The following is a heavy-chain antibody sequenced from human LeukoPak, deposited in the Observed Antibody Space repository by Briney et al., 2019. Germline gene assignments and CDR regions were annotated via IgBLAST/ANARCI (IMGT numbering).Heavy chain of an antibody. CDR3: AREGRYGGYYFDY. V-gene: IGHV4-59*01. J-gene: IGHJ4*02. D-gene: IGHD3-10*01. Sequence: PSETLSLTCTVSGGSISSYYWSWIRQPPGKGLEWIGYIYHSGSTNYNPSLKSRVTISVDTSKNQFSLKLSSVTAADTAVYYCAREGRYGGYYFDYWGQGTLVTVSS. CDR1: GGSISSYY. CDR2: IYHSGST.